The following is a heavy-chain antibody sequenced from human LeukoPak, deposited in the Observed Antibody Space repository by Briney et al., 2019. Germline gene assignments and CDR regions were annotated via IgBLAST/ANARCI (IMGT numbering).Heavy chain of an antibody. V-gene: IGHV4-39*01. D-gene: IGHD6-6*01. CDR3: ARKEYSSSAWFDP. CDR2: IYYSGST. Sequence: PSETLSLTCTVSGGSISSSSYYWGWIRQPPGKGLEWIGSIYYSGSTYYNPSLKSRVTISVDTSKNQLSLKLSSVTAADTAVYYCARKEYSSSAWFDPWGQGTLVTVSS. CDR1: GGSISSSSYY. J-gene: IGHJ5*02.